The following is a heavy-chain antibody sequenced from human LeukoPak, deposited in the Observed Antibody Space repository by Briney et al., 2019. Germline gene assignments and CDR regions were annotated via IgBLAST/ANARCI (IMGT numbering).Heavy chain of an antibody. CDR3: ARLRLSSSGWHQFFYY. CDR2: IYPGDSDT. J-gene: IGHJ4*02. CDR1: GYSFSNYW. D-gene: IGHD6-19*01. Sequence: GESLKISCKGSGYSFSNYWVAWVRQMPGKGLEWMGIIYPGDSDTRYSPSFEGQVTMSADKSISTAYLQWSSLKASDTAIYYCARLRLSSSGWHQFFYYWGQGTLVTVSS. V-gene: IGHV5-51*01.